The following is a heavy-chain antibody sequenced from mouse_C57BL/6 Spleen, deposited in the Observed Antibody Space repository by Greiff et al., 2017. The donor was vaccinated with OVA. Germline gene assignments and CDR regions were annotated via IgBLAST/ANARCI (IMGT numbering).Heavy chain of an antibody. V-gene: IGHV5-17*01. CDR3: ARNYYGSSYFDY. CDR1: GFTFSDYG. CDR2: ISSGSSTI. Sequence: EVKLVESGGGLVKPGGSLKLSCAASGFTFSDYGMHWVRQAPEKGLEWVAYISSGSSTIEYADTVKGRSTISRDNAKNTLFLQMTSLRSEDTAMYYCARNYYGSSYFDYWGQGTTRTVSS. D-gene: IGHD1-1*01. J-gene: IGHJ2*01.